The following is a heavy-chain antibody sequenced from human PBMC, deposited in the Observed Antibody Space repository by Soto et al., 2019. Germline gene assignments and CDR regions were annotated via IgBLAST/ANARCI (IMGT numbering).Heavy chain of an antibody. D-gene: IGHD1-1*01. CDR3: ARDRRNPIRSYGMDV. V-gene: IGHV3-48*03. CDR2: ISSSGSAI. Sequence: GSLRLSCAASGFTFSSYEMNWVRQAPGKGLEWVSYISSSGSAIYYADSVKGRFTISRDNAKNSLYLQMNSLRAEDTAVYYCARDRRNPIRSYGMDVWGQGTTVTVSS. CDR1: GFTFSSYE. J-gene: IGHJ6*02.